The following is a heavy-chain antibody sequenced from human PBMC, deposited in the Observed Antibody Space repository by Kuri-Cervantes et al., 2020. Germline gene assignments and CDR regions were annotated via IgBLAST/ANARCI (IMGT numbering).Heavy chain of an antibody. CDR2: IYYSGST. J-gene: IGHJ5*02. CDR1: GGSISSSSYN. V-gene: IGHV4-61*01. D-gene: IGHD6-19*01. CDR3: ATQHSSGWYSFPRNWFDP. Sequence: SETLSLTCTVSGGSISSSSYNWSWIRQPPGKGLEWIGYIYYSGSTNYNPSLKSRVTISVDTSKNQFSRKLRSVTAADTAVYYCATQHSSGWYSFPRNWFDPWGQGTLVTVSS.